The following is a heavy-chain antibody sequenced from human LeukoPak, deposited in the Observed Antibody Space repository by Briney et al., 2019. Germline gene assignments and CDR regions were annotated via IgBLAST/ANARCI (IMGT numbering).Heavy chain of an antibody. CDR1: GVSFTNYQ. D-gene: IGHD2/OR15-2a*01. Sequence: SETLSLTCAVSGVSFTNYQWTYTRQTPGKGLEWIGEISHTGSTNYNPSLKSRVTLSIDMSKKNFTLNLKSVTAADTAVYYCARGRYYFPMGTFDIWDQGTMVTVSS. V-gene: IGHV4-34*01. CDR2: ISHTGST. CDR3: ARGRYYFPMGTFDI. J-gene: IGHJ3*02.